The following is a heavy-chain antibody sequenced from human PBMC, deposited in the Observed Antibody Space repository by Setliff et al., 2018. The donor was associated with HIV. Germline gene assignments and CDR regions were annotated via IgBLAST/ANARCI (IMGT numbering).Heavy chain of an antibody. Sequence: SCAASGFTFNSYGIHWVRQAPGKGLEWVALIWYDASKKEYSDSVKGRFNILRDDSKKTAYLQMNSLRDEDTAVYYCVKDVLKFWSGSGALDFWSPGTLVTVSS. CDR1: GFTFNSYG. CDR3: VKDVLKFWSGSGALDF. V-gene: IGHV3-33*06. J-gene: IGHJ4*02. CDR2: IWYDASKK. D-gene: IGHD3-3*01.